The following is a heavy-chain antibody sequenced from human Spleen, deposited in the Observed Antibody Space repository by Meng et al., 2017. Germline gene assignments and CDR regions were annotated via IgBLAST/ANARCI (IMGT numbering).Heavy chain of an antibody. CDR2: INQSGTT. J-gene: IGHJ4*02. CDR1: GGSFSGNY. D-gene: IGHD5-24*01. Sequence: SETLSLTCAVYGGSFSGNYWSWIRQPPGKGLEWIGEINQSGTTNYNPSLKSRVTIPVDTSKNQFSLNLTSVTAADTAVYYCARTGWRDGYITFDYWGLGNLVTVSS. V-gene: IGHV4-34*01. CDR3: ARTGWRDGYITFDY.